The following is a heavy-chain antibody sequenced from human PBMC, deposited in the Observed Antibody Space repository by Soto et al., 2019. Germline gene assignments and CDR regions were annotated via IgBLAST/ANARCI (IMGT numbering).Heavy chain of an antibody. V-gene: IGHV4-31*03. Sequence: QVQLHESGPGLVKPSQTLSLTCTVSGGSISSGGYYWSWIRQHPGKGLEWIGYIYYTGSTSYNPSLKSRVTISVDTSENQFYLTLSSVTAADTAVYYCARSYGSGSDYVYGLDVWGQGTTATVSS. J-gene: IGHJ6*02. D-gene: IGHD3-10*01. CDR3: ARSYGSGSDYVYGLDV. CDR1: GGSISSGGYY. CDR2: IYYTGST.